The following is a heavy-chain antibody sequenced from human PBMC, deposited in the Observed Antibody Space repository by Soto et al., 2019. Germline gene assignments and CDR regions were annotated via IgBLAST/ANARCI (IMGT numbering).Heavy chain of an antibody. CDR1: GYPFTSYG. V-gene: IGHV1-18*01. CDR3: ESGRIVASIHDAFEI. CDR2: LSAYNGQR. J-gene: IGHJ3*02. D-gene: IGHD5-12*01. Sequence: QGQLLQSGDEVKTPGASVRVSCRASGYPFTSYGISWVRQAPGQGLEWVAWLSAYNGQRDTAQKFQDRVHMNLDTSTGTSQMDLGDVKSDDTDVYYCESGRIVASIHDAFEIWGQGTKVTVAS.